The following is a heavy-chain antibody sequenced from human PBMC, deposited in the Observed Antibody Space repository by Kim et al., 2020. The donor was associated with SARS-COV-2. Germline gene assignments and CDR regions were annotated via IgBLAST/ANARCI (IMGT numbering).Heavy chain of an antibody. D-gene: IGHD6-13*01. Sequence: GYADSVKGRFTISRDNAKNSLYLQMNRLRAEDTALYYCAGAAGTGDYGMDVWGQGTTVTVSS. V-gene: IGHV3-9*01. CDR3: AGAAGTGDYGMDV. J-gene: IGHJ6*02.